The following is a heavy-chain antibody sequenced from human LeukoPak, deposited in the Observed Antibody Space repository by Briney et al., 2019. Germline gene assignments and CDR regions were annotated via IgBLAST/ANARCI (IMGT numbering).Heavy chain of an antibody. V-gene: IGHV1-69*02. CDR1: GGTFSSYT. Sequence: ASVKDSCKASGGTFSSYTISWVRQAPGQGLEWMGRIIPILGIANYAQKLQGRVTITADKSTSTAYMELSSLRSEDTAVYYCARGAHYYDFWSGYWNWFDPWGQGTLVTVSS. CDR3: ARGAHYYDFWSGYWNWFDP. D-gene: IGHD3-3*01. J-gene: IGHJ5*02. CDR2: IIPILGIA.